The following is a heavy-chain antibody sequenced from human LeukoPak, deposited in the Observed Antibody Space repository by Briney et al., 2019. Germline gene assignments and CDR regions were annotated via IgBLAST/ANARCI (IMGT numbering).Heavy chain of an antibody. Sequence: GXXRLSCAASGFTFSSYAMSWVRRAPGKGLEWVSAISGSGGSTYYADSVKGRFTIYRDNSKNTLYLQMNSLRAEDTAVYYCAARPGGDYYDSSGYYFDYWGQGTLVTVSS. CDR2: ISGSGGST. CDR1: GFTFSSYA. D-gene: IGHD3-22*01. V-gene: IGHV3-23*01. J-gene: IGHJ4*02. CDR3: AARPGGDYYDSSGYYFDY.